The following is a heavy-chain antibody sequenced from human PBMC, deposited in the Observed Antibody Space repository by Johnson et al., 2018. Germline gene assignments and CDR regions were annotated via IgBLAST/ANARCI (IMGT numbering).Heavy chain of an antibody. J-gene: IGHJ4*02. CDR1: GFTFSKSW. CDR3: SRQLDD. CDR2: VNGDESEE. V-gene: IGHV3-7*01. Sequence: VQLVESGGGLVQIGGSLRLSCAASGFTFSKSWMDGVRQAPGKGLEGVANVNGDESEEYYVDAVRGRFTISRDNAKNSLFLQLNSLRPEDTARYYCSRQLDDWGQGTLVIVTS.